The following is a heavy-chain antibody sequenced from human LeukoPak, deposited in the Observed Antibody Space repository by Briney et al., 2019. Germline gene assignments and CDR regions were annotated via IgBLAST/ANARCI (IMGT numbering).Heavy chain of an antibody. CDR1: GFIFGSYW. Sequence: PGGSLRLSCAGSGFIFGSYWMSWVRQAPGKGLEWVASIKQDESEKYYVDSVKGRFTTSRDNAKSSLYLQMNALRGEDTAVYYCARLVGDVTTWDCWGQGTLVTVSS. D-gene: IGHD1-26*01. J-gene: IGHJ4*02. V-gene: IGHV3-7*03. CDR2: IKQDESEK. CDR3: ARLVGDVTTWDC.